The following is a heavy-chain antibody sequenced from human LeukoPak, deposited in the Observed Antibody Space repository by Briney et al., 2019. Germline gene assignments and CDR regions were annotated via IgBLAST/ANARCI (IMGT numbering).Heavy chain of an antibody. V-gene: IGHV4-34*01. CDR1: GGSISSYY. D-gene: IGHD1-26*01. CDR2: INHSGST. J-gene: IGHJ4*02. Sequence: SETLSLTCTVSGGSISSYYWSWIRQPPGKGLEWIGEINHSGSTNYNPSLKSRVTISVDTSKNQFSVKLSSVTAADTAVYYCARHNAGATRLIDYWGQGALVTVSS. CDR3: ARHNAGATRLIDY.